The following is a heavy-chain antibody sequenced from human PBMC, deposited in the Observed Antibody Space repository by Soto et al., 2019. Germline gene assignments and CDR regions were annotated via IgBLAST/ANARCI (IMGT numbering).Heavy chain of an antibody. CDR1: GGSISSGGYY. CDR2: IYYSGST. D-gene: IGHD5-12*01. Sequence: PSETLSLTCTVSGGSISSGGYYWSWIRQHPGKGLEWIGYIYYSGSTYYNPSLKSRVTISVDTSKNQFSLKLSSVTAADTAVYYCAREPKYGGYVTSYDYWGQGTLVTVSS. V-gene: IGHV4-31*03. CDR3: AREPKYGGYVTSYDY. J-gene: IGHJ4*02.